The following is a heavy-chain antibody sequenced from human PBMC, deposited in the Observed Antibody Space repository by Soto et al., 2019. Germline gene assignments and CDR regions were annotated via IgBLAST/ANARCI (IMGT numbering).Heavy chain of an antibody. CDR3: ARSGGSYYYDSSGFGI. CDR2: IYYDGSNK. CDR1: GFTFSSYA. J-gene: IGHJ3*02. Sequence: GGSLRLSCAASGFTFSSYAMHWVRQAPGKGLEWVAVIYYDGSNKYYADSVKGRFTISTDNSKNTLYLQMNSLRAEDTAVYYCARSGGSYYYDSSGFGIWGQGTMVTVSS. D-gene: IGHD3-22*01. V-gene: IGHV3-30-3*01.